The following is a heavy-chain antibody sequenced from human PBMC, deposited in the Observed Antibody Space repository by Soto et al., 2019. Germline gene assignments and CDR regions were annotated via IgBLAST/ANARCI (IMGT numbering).Heavy chain of an antibody. CDR2: INPASGST. CDR3: ARDLAAGDH. CDR1: GYTFTHYY. J-gene: IGHJ4*02. Sequence: QVQLVQSGAEVKKPGASVKVSCRTSGYTFTHYYIHWVRQAPGQGLEWLAIINPASGSTNYAQDFTGRVTLTMDTSTTTVYMELSGLRAEDTAMFYCARDLAAGDHWGQGTLVTVSS. V-gene: IGHV1-46*01. D-gene: IGHD6-13*01.